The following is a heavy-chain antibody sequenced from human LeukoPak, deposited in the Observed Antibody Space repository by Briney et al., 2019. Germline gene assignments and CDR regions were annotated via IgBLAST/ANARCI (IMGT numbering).Heavy chain of an antibody. CDR2: IYDSGST. Sequence: SETLSLTCTVSGGSISSYYWSWIRQPPGKGLEWIGYIYDSGSTYYNPSLKSRITISVDTSENRFSLKLSSVTATDTAVYYCARDCSGGSCYGAFDIWGQGTMVTVSS. J-gene: IGHJ3*02. CDR3: ARDCSGGSCYGAFDI. D-gene: IGHD2-15*01. CDR1: GGSISSYY. V-gene: IGHV4-59*12.